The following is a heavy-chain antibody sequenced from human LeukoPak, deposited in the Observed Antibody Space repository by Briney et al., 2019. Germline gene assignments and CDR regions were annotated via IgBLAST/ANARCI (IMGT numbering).Heavy chain of an antibody. Sequence: PSETLSLTCTVSGGSISSFAYYWGWVRQPPVKGLEWIGSIYDDGSTYYNPSLKSRVTISVDTSKNQFSLKLSPVTAADTAVYYCARGSIVVVPAAMLDYWGQGTLVTVSS. J-gene: IGHJ4*02. CDR1: GGSISSFAYY. CDR3: ARGSIVVVPAAMLDY. V-gene: IGHV4-39*07. D-gene: IGHD2-2*01. CDR2: IYDDGST.